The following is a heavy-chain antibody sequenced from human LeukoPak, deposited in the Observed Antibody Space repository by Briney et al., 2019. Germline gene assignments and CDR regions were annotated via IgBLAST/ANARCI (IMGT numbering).Heavy chain of an antibody. Sequence: GGPLRLSRAASGFTFSSYAMRWVRQAPGKGLEWVSAIYGSGGSTYYADSEKGRFTIAKDNSKNTLYLQMNSLRAEDTAVYYCAKIRDIVVVVAATPLNDYCGQGTLVTVSS. J-gene: IGHJ4*02. V-gene: IGHV3-23*01. D-gene: IGHD2-15*01. CDR3: AKIRDIVVVVAATPLNDY. CDR1: GFTFSSYA. CDR2: IYGSGGST.